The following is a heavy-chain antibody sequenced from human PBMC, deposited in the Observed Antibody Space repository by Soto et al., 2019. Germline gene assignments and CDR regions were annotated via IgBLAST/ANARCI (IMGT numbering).Heavy chain of an antibody. Sequence: QGQLQQSGPGLVKPSQTLSLTCAISGDSVSSDITSCNWIRQSPSRGLEWLGRTYYRSKWFHDYAASVKSRITITPDTSKNQFSLELNSMTPEDTAVYYCARGNALDVWGQGTVVTVSS. CDR3: ARGNALDV. D-gene: IGHD3-10*01. CDR1: GDSVSSDITS. V-gene: IGHV6-1*01. CDR2: TYYRSKWFH. J-gene: IGHJ3*01.